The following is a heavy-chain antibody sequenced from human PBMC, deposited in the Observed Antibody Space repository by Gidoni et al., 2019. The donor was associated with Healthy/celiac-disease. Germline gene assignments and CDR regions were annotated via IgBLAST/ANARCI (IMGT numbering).Heavy chain of an antibody. Sequence: QLHLLPSWAELKPPGSSVKFSCTASCVTFRSYAIIWVRQAPGQGLEWLGRIITIIGIAKYAKKLQGRVTMTADKSTSKAYMELSSLRFEDKAVYYCASSMVKGTGIKIDYWGQGTLVTVSS. CDR3: ASSMVKGTGIKIDY. CDR2: IITIIGIA. J-gene: IGHJ4*02. V-gene: IGHV1-69*04. D-gene: IGHD5-18*01. CDR1: CVTFRSYA.